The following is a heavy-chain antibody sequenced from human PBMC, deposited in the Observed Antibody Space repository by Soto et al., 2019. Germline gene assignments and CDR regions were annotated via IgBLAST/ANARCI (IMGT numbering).Heavy chain of an antibody. D-gene: IGHD5-18*01. CDR3: ARGIQLWLKEKSYAPSYYYGMDV. CDR2: INPSGGST. J-gene: IGHJ6*02. V-gene: IGHV1-46*01. CDR1: GYTFTSYY. Sequence: QVQLVQSGAEVKKPGASVKVSCKASGYTFTSYYMHWVRQAPGQGLEWMGIINPSGGSTSYAQKFQGRVTMTRDTSTSTVYMELSSLRSEDTAVYYCARGIQLWLKEKSYAPSYYYGMDVWGQGTTVTVSS.